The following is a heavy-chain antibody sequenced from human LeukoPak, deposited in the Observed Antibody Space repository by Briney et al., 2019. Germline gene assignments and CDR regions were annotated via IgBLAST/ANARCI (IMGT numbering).Heavy chain of an antibody. D-gene: IGHD1-26*01. CDR1: GCSISSGGYY. J-gene: IGHJ3*02. CDR2: IYYSGST. CDR3: ARNPPGSYDAFDI. V-gene: IGHV4-31*03. Sequence: SETLSLTCTVSGCSISSGGYYWSWLRQHPGKGLEWIGYIYYSGSTYYNPSLKSRVTISVDTSKNQFSLKLSSVTAADTAVYYCARNPPGSYDAFDIWGQGTMVTVSS.